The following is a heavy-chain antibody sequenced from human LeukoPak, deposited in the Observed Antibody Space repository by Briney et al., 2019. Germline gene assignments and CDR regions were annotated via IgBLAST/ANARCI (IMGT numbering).Heavy chain of an antibody. D-gene: IGHD3-16*01. V-gene: IGHV3-66*01. Sequence: GGSLRLSCAASGFTVSSNYMSWVRQAPGKGLEWVSVIYSGGSTYYADSVKGRFTISRDNSKNTLYLQMNSLRAEDTAVYYCAKNDWGSYSGLDYWGQGTLVTVSS. CDR3: AKNDWGSYSGLDY. CDR2: IYSGGST. J-gene: IGHJ4*02. CDR1: GFTVSSNY.